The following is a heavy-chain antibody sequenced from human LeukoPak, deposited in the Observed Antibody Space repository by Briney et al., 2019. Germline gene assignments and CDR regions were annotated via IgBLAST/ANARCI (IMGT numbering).Heavy chain of an antibody. D-gene: IGHD4-23*01. CDR2: INHSGST. J-gene: IGHJ4*02. CDR1: GGSFSGYY. V-gene: IGHV4-34*01. Sequence: SETLSLTCAVYGGSFSGYYWSWIRQPPGKGLEWIGEINHSGSTNYNPSLKSRVAISVDTSKNQFSLKLSSVTAADTAVYYCARGTMTTVAYYFDYWGQGTLVTVSS. CDR3: ARGTMTTVAYYFDY.